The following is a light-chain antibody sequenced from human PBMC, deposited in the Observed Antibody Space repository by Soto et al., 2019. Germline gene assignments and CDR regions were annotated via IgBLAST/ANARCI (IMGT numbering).Light chain of an antibody. CDR1: QSVSSL. Sequence: EIVLTQSPDTLSLSPGERATLSCRASQSVSSLLAWYQQKPGQAPRLLIYRASTRATGISGRFSGSGSGTEFTLTITSLQSEDFALYYCQQYNEWPITFGQGTRLEI. CDR3: QQYNEWPIT. V-gene: IGKV3-15*01. J-gene: IGKJ5*01. CDR2: RAS.